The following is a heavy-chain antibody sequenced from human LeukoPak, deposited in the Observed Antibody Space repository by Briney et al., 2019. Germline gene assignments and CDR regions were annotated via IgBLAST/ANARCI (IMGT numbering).Heavy chain of an antibody. Sequence: SETLSLTCAVYGGSFSGYYWSWIRQPLGKGLEWIGEINHSGSTNYNPSLKSRVTISVDTSKNQFSLKLSSVTAADTAVYYCASDTSRGHWGQGTLVTVSS. J-gene: IGHJ4*02. V-gene: IGHV4-34*01. CDR2: INHSGST. CDR3: ASDTSRGH. CDR1: GGSFSGYY. D-gene: IGHD3-10*01.